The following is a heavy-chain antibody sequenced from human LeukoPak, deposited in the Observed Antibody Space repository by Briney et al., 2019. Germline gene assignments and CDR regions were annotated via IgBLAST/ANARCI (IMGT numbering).Heavy chain of an antibody. D-gene: IGHD6-19*01. CDR3: ASFNHGWYQSFDY. CDR2: IIPIFGTA. J-gene: IGHJ4*02. V-gene: IGHV1-69*01. Sequence: SVKVSCKASGGTFSSYAISWVRQAPGQGLEWMGGIIPIFGTANYAQKFQGRVTITADESTSTAYMELSSLRSEDTAVYYCASFNHGWYQSFDYWGREPWSPSPQ. CDR1: GGTFSSYA.